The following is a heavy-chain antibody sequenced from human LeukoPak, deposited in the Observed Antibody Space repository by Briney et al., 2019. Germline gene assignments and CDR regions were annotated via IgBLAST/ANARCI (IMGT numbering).Heavy chain of an antibody. D-gene: IGHD3-22*01. J-gene: IGHJ4*02. CDR3: AKDSSDSSGYYRGSYY. Sequence: HTGGSLRLSCAASGFTFSSYGMHWVRQAPGKGLEWVAVISYDGSNKYYADSVKGRFTISRDNSKNTLYLQMNSLRAEDTAVYYCAKDSSDSSGYYRGSYYWGQGTLVTVSS. CDR2: ISYDGSNK. CDR1: GFTFSSYG. V-gene: IGHV3-30*18.